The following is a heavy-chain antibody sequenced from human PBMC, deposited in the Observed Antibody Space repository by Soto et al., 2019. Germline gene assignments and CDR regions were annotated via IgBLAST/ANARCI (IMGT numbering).Heavy chain of an antibody. J-gene: IGHJ5*02. Sequence: ASLKGSCKASGYSFSNNDVRWVRQATGQGLEWMGWMNPGSGDTGYAQKFQGRVTMTRDISIATAYMELSSLRSDDTAIYYCARMETFGSLNWFDPWGQGTLVTVSS. CDR3: ARMETFGSLNWFDP. CDR2: MNPGSGDT. V-gene: IGHV1-8*01. D-gene: IGHD3-16*01. CDR1: GYSFSNND.